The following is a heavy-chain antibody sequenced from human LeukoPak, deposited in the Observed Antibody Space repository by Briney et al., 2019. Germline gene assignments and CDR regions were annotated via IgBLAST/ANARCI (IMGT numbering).Heavy chain of an antibody. Sequence: SETLSLTCAVYGGSFSGYYWSWIRQPPGKGLEWIGEINHSGSTNYNPSLKSRVTISVDTSKNQFSLKLSSVTAADTAVYYCARFSGYSYGYGSFAFDYWGQGTLVTVSS. CDR2: INHSGST. J-gene: IGHJ4*02. CDR3: ARFSGYSYGYGSFAFDY. CDR1: GGSFSGYY. D-gene: IGHD5-18*01. V-gene: IGHV4-34*01.